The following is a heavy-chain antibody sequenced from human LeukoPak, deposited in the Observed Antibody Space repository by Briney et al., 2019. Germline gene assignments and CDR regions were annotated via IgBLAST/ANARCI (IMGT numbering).Heavy chain of an antibody. CDR2: IRSKANSYAT. D-gene: IGHD3-22*01. CDR1: GFTFSGSA. J-gene: IGHJ4*02. CDR3: TSLNPYYYDSSGYYYY. V-gene: IGHV3-73*01. Sequence: GGSLKLSCAASGFTFSGSAMHWVRQASGKGLEWVGRIRSKANSYATAYAASVKGRFTISRDDSKNTAYLQMNSLKTEDTAVYYRTSLNPYYYDSSGYYYYWGQGTLVTVSS.